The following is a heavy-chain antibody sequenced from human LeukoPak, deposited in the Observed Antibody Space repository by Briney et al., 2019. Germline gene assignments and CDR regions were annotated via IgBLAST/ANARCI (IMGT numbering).Heavy chain of an antibody. V-gene: IGHV4-34*01. CDR1: DGSFRGYY. J-gene: IGHJ4*02. Sequence: SETPSLTCAVYDGSFRGYYWSWIRQPPGKGLEWIGEINHSGSTNYNPSLKSRVTISLGTSMKKFSLKLNSVTAADTAVYYCASTERCSTTCPLDYWGQGTLVTVSS. CDR2: INHSGST. D-gene: IGHD2-2*01. CDR3: ASTERCSTTCPLDY.